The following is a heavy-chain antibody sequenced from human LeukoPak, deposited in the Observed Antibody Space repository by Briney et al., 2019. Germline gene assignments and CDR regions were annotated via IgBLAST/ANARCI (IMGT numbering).Heavy chain of an antibody. V-gene: IGHV5-51*01. CDR2: IYPGESET. D-gene: IGHD6-19*01. CDR3: ASAHSSGPTAPCDY. J-gene: IGHJ4*02. CDR1: GCSFTSYW. Sequence: GGSLQISCQGSGCSFTSYWIGWVRQLPGKGLEWMGIIYPGESETRYSPSFQGQVTISADRSISTAYLQWSSLKASDTAMYYCASAHSSGPTAPCDYWGQGTLVTVSS.